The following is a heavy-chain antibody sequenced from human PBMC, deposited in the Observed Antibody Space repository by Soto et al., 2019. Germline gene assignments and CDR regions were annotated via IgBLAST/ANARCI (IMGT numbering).Heavy chain of an antibody. J-gene: IGHJ3*02. Sequence: QVQLVESGGGVVQPGRSLRLSCAASGFTFSSYGIHWVRQAPGKGLEWVAVISYDGSDKDYADSVKGRYTISRDNSKNTLYLQMNSLRAEDTAVYYCAKDMGRSGSWYLAFDIWGQGTMVTVSS. CDR3: AKDMGRSGSWYLAFDI. V-gene: IGHV3-30*18. CDR1: GFTFSSYG. CDR2: ISYDGSDK. D-gene: IGHD6-13*01.